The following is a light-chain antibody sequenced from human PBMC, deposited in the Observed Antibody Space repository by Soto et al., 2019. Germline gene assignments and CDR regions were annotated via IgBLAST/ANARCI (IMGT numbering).Light chain of an antibody. V-gene: IGLV2-23*02. Sequence: QSALTQPASVSGSPGQSITISCTGTSSDVGSFNLVSWYQQYPGKAPHLMIYEVTKRPSGVSTRFSGSKSGNTASLTISGLQAEDEADYYCCSYAATSTSIFGGGTKLTVL. J-gene: IGLJ2*01. CDR2: EVT. CDR3: CSYAATSTSI. CDR1: SSDVGSFNL.